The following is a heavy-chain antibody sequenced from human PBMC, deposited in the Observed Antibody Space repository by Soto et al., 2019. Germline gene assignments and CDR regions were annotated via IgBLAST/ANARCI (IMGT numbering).Heavy chain of an antibody. CDR1: GGSVSSGSYY. D-gene: IGHD3-22*01. CDR2: IYYSGST. V-gene: IGHV4-61*01. CDR3: ARTEYDSSGYYGYYFDY. J-gene: IGHJ4*02. Sequence: SETLSLTCTVSGGSVSSGSYYWSWIRQPPGKGLEWIGYIYYSGSTNYNPSLKSRVTISVDTSKNQFSLKLSSVTAADTAVYYCARTEYDSSGYYGYYFDYWGQGTLVTVSS.